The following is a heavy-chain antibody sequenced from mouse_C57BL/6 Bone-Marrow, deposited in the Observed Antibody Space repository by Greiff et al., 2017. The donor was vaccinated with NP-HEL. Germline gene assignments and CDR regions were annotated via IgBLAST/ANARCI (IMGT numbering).Heavy chain of an antibody. D-gene: IGHD1-1*02. CDR3: ARWGVYRGFDY. J-gene: IGHJ2*01. CDR1: GFTFSSYG. CDR2: ISSGGSYT. Sequence: EVQLVESGGDLVKPGGSLKLSCAASGFTFSSYGMSWVRQTPDKRLEWVATISSGGSYTYYPDSVKGRFTISRDNAKNTLYLQMSNLKSEDTAMYYCARWGVYRGFDYWGQGTTLTVSS. V-gene: IGHV5-6*01.